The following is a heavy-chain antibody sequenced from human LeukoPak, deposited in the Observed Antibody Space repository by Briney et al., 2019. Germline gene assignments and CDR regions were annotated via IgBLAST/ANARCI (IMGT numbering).Heavy chain of an antibody. Sequence: PSETLSLTCAVSGGSISGHYWTWIRQPPGKGLEWIGYTYYSGSTDYIPSLKSRVTISVDTSKNKFTLQLSPVTAAERAVYYCARHGYGSGGGYYDYWGQGTLVTAAS. D-gene: IGHD3-10*01. CDR3: ARHGYGSGGGYYDY. J-gene: IGHJ4*02. V-gene: IGHV4-59*08. CDR2: TYYSGST. CDR1: GGSISGHY.